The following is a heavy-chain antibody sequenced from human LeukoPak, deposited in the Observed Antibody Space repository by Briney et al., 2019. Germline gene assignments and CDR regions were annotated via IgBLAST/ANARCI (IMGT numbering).Heavy chain of an antibody. Sequence: SETLSLTCTVSGGSISSGGYYWSWIRQHPGTGLEWIGYIYYSGSTYYNPSLKSRVTISVDTSKNQFSLKLSSVTAADTAVYYCARGRYYNVFFDYWGQGTLVTVSS. J-gene: IGHJ4*02. V-gene: IGHV4-31*03. CDR1: GGSISSGGYY. CDR2: IYYSGST. D-gene: IGHD3-10*01. CDR3: ARGRYYNVFFDY.